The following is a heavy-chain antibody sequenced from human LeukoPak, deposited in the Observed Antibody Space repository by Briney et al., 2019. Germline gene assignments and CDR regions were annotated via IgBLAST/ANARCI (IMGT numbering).Heavy chain of an antibody. CDR2: ISSSSSYI. CDR1: GFTFSSYS. V-gene: IGHV3-21*01. Sequence: GGSLRLSRAASGFTFSSYSMNWVRQAPGKGLEWVSSISSSSSYIYYADSVKGRFTISRDNAKNSLYLQMNSLRAEDTAVYYCARDRRGYSYGFDYWGQGTLVTVSS. J-gene: IGHJ4*02. D-gene: IGHD5-18*01. CDR3: ARDRRGYSYGFDY.